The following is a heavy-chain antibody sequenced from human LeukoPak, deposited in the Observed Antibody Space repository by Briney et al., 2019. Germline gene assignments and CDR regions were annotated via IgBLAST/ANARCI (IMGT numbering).Heavy chain of an antibody. CDR3: ARDRDTWTGYSGYADY. D-gene: IGHD5-12*01. V-gene: IGHV1-2*02. CDR2: INPNSGGT. Sequence: ASVKVSCKASGYTFTGYYMHWVRQAPGQGLEWMGWINPNSGGTNYAQKFQGRVTMTRDTSISTAYMELSRLRSDDTAVYYCARDRDTWTGYSGYADYWGQGTLVTVSS. J-gene: IGHJ4*02. CDR1: GYTFTGYY.